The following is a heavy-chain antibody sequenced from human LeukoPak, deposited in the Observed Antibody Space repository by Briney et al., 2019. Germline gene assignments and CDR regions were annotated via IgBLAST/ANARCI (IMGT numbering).Heavy chain of an antibody. J-gene: IGHJ4*02. Sequence: SETLSLTCTVSGGSVSGSYYWNWIRQPPGKGLEWIGYIYSSGSINYNPSLKSRVTISVDRSKNQFSLKLSSVTAADTAVYYCARVKPQYGPSFDYWGQGTLVTVSS. CDR1: GGSVSGSYY. V-gene: IGHV4-61*01. CDR3: ARVKPQYGPSFDY. D-gene: IGHD2-8*01. CDR2: IYSSGSI.